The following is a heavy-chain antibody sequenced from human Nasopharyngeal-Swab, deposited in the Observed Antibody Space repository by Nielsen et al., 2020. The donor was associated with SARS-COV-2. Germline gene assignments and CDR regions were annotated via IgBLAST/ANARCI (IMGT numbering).Heavy chain of an antibody. D-gene: IGHD3-10*01. J-gene: IGHJ6*02. V-gene: IGHV3-48*03. Sequence: GGSLRLSCTASGFTFSIYEMNWVRQAPGKGLEWVSYILKGGGIIYYADSVKGRFTISRDNAKNSLSLQMNNLRVEDTAVYYCARGSKFYYAMDFWGQGTTVTVSS. CDR1: GFTFSIYE. CDR2: ILKGGGII. CDR3: ARGSKFYYAMDF.